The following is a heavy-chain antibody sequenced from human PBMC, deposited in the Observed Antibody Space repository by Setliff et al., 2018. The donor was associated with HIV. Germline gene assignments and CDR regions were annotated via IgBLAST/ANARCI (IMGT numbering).Heavy chain of an antibody. CDR2: INQSGNT. J-gene: IGHJ2*01. CDR3: AREGGQGYSGSGSFYHRNFDL. V-gene: IGHV4-34*01. Sequence: SETLSLTCAVYGGSLSGYYWSWVRQSPGRGLEWIGEINQSGNTNFNPSLKRRLIISVDTSKSQFSLKWTSVTAADTALYYCAREGGQGYSGSGSFYHRNFDLWGRGTQVTVSS. D-gene: IGHD3-10*01. CDR1: GGSLSGYY.